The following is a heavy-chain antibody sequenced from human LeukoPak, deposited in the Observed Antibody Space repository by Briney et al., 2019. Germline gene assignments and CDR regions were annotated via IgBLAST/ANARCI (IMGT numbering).Heavy chain of an antibody. CDR3: AKASSSWYERSYFDY. Sequence: GGSLRLSCARSGFTFSSYWMSWVRQAPGKGLEWVANIKQDGSEKYYVDSAKGRFSISRDNAKNSLYLQMNSLRAEDTAVHYCAKASSSWYERSYFDYWGQGTMLTVSS. V-gene: IGHV3-7*03. CDR1: GFTFSSYW. CDR2: IKQDGSEK. J-gene: IGHJ4*02. D-gene: IGHD6-13*01.